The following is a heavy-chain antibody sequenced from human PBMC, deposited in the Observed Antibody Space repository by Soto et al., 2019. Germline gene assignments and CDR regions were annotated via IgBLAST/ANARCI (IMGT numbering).Heavy chain of an antibody. CDR2: ISSSSATI. Sequence: PGGSLRLSCAASGFTFSNYCMNWVRQAPGKGLEWISYISSSSATIYYADSVKGRFTISRDSAKNSLYLQMNSLRAEDTAVYYCARANSGYDSHLDYWGQGTLVTVSS. V-gene: IGHV3-48*01. CDR3: ARANSGYDSHLDY. J-gene: IGHJ4*02. CDR1: GFTFSNYC. D-gene: IGHD5-12*01.